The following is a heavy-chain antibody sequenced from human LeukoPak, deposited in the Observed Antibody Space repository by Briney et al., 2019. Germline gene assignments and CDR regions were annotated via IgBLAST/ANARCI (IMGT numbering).Heavy chain of an antibody. V-gene: IGHV4-59*08. Sequence: SETLSLTCTVSGGSISSYYWNWIRQPPGKGLEWIGYIYYSGSTNYNPSLKSRVTISVDTSKNQFSLKLSSVTAADTAVYYCASLHARGSGRYIDYWGQGTLVTVSP. CDR3: ASLHARGSGRYIDY. CDR1: GGSISSYY. J-gene: IGHJ4*02. D-gene: IGHD3-10*01. CDR2: IYYSGST.